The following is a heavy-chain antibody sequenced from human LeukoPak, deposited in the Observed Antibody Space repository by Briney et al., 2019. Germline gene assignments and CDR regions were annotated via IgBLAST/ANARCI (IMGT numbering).Heavy chain of an antibody. D-gene: IGHD3-10*01. J-gene: IGHJ4*02. Sequence: ASVKVSCKASGYTFTNYAMNWVRQAPGQGLEWMGWINTNTGNPTYAQGFTGRFVISLDTSVSTTYLQISSLKAEDTAVYYCAREEYYGSGSFPIDYWGQRTLVTVSS. CDR3: AREEYYGSGSFPIDY. V-gene: IGHV7-4-1*02. CDR1: GYTFTNYA. CDR2: INTNTGNP.